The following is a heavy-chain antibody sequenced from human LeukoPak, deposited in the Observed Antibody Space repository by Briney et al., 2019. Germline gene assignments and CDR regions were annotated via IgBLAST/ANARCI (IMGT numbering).Heavy chain of an antibody. CDR1: GFTFSSYG. CDR2: ISYDGSNK. V-gene: IGHV3-30*18. Sequence: GGSLRLSCAASGFTFSSYGMHWVRQAPGKGLEWVAVISYDGSNKYYADSVKGRFTISRDNSKNTLYLQMNSLRAEGTAVYYCAKSQGGNSGLDYWGQGTLVTVSS. J-gene: IGHJ4*02. D-gene: IGHD4-23*01. CDR3: AKSQGGNSGLDY.